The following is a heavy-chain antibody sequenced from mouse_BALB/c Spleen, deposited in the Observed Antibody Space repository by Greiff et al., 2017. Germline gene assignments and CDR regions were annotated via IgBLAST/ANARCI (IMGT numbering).Heavy chain of an antibody. V-gene: IGHV1-54*03. CDR3: ARSHYGGSYAMDY. CDR1: GYTFTSYV. CDR2: INPGSGGT. Sequence: QVQLQQSGPELVKPGASVKMSCKASGYTFTSYVMHWVKQKPGQGLEWIGVINPGSGGTNYNEKFKGKATLTADKSSSTAYMQLSSLTSDDSAVYFCARSHYGGSYAMDYWGQGTSVTVSS. D-gene: IGHD1-1*01. J-gene: IGHJ4*01.